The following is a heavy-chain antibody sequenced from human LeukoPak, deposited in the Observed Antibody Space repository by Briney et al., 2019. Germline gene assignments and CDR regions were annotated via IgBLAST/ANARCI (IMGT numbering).Heavy chain of an antibody. CDR3: ARLWVERRGGDWFDP. J-gene: IGHJ5*02. D-gene: IGHD1-1*01. CDR1: GFTFSSYS. Sequence: PGGSLRLSCAASGFTFSSYSMNWVRQAPGKGLEWVSYISSSGSTIYYADSVKGRFTISRDNAKNSLYLQMNSLRAEDTAVYYCARLWVERRGGDWFDPWGQGTLVTVSS. CDR2: ISSSGSTI. V-gene: IGHV3-48*04.